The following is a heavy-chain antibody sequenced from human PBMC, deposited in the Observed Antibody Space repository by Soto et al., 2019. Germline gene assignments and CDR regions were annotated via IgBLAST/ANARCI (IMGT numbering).Heavy chain of an antibody. CDR1: GYTFTTYD. CDR3: ARGWEVPAATFDS. V-gene: IGHV1-8*01. Sequence: QVQLVQSGAEVKKPGTSVKVSCKASGYTFTTYDINWVRQAPGQGLEWMGWMTPHSGKTGYAPKFQGRVTMTRDTPISTAYMELSSIRSEDTAVYFCARGWEVPAATFDSWGQGNLVNVSS. CDR2: MTPHSGKT. J-gene: IGHJ4*02. D-gene: IGHD2-2*01.